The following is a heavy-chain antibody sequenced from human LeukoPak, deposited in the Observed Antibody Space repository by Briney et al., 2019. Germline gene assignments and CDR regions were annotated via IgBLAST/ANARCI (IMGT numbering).Heavy chain of an antibody. CDR2: SGSGGST. CDR3: ARERERFLNL. V-gene: IGHV3-23*01. Sequence: PGGSLGLSCVASGFTFSSYGMSWARQAPGKGLEWVSASGSGGSTYYADSVKGRFTISRDNSKNTLYLEMNSLRAEDTAVYYCARERERFLNLWGQGTLVTVSS. D-gene: IGHD3-3*01. CDR1: GFTFSSYG. J-gene: IGHJ4*02.